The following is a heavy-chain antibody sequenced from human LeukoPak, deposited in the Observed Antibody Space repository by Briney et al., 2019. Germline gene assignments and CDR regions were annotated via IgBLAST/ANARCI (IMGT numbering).Heavy chain of an antibody. Sequence: PSETLSLTCTVSGGSISSYYWSWIRQPPGKGLEWTGFIHSNGGANYNASLNSRATISRDTSRSQVSLKLTSVTAADTAVYYCASSNLGSLGQFDPWGQGTLVTVSS. CDR3: ASSNLGSLGQFDP. V-gene: IGHV4-59*01. D-gene: IGHD3-10*01. CDR1: GGSISSYY. CDR2: IHSNGGA. J-gene: IGHJ5*02.